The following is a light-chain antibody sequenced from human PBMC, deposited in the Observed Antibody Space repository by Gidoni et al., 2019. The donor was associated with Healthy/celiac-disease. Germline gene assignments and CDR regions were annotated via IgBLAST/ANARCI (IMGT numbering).Light chain of an antibody. CDR3: QQYYRFPYT. CDR2: AAS. Sequence: VIWMTQSPSLLSASTGDRVTISCRMRQGISSYLAWYQQKPGKAPELLIYAASTVQSGVPSRCSGSGSGTDFTLTISSLQSEDFATYYCQQYYRFPYTFGQGTKLEIK. V-gene: IGKV1D-8*01. J-gene: IGKJ2*01. CDR1: QGISSY.